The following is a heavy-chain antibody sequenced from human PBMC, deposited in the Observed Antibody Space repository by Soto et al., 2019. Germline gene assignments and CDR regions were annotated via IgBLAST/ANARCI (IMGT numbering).Heavy chain of an antibody. J-gene: IGHJ5*02. D-gene: IGHD6-6*01. CDR2: IIPILGIA. CDR3: ARDYSSSSGNNWFDP. Sequence: SVKVSCKASGGTFSSYAISWVRQAPGQGLEWMGRIIPILGIANYAQKFQGRVTITADKSTSTAYMELSSLRSEDTAVYYCARDYSSSSGNNWFDPWGQGTLVTVSS. V-gene: IGHV1-69*04. CDR1: GGTFSSYA.